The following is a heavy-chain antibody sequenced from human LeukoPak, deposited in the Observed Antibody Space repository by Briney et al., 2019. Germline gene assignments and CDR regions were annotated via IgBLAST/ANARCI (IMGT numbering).Heavy chain of an antibody. D-gene: IGHD2-15*01. J-gene: IGHJ4*02. CDR1: GGTFSSET. V-gene: IGHV1-69*13. CDR3: ATTERGRVCNGGPCSVFDN. Sequence: ASVKVSCKASGGTFSSETYSWLRQAPGQGLEWMGGLIPLFDKSNYAQKFQGRVTISADQSTNTAYIELISLTSADTAVYYCATTERGRVCNGGPCSVFDNWGQGAQVTVSS. CDR2: LIPLFDKS.